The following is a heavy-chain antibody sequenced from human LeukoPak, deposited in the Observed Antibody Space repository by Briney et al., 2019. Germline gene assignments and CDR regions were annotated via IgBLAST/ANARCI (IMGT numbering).Heavy chain of an antibody. J-gene: IGHJ4*02. D-gene: IGHD3-3*01. CDR2: IYTSGST. Sequence: SQTLSLTCTVSGGSISSGSYDWSWIRQPAGKGLEWIGRIYTSGSTNYNPSLKRRVTISLDTSKNQFSLKLSSVTAADTAVHYCARAGYYDFWSGYYAFDYWGQGTLVTVTS. CDR1: GGSISSGSYD. CDR3: ARAGYYDFWSGYYAFDY. V-gene: IGHV4-61*02.